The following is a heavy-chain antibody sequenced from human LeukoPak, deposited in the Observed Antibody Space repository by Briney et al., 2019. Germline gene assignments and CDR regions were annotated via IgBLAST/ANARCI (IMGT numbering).Heavy chain of an antibody. J-gene: IGHJ4*02. CDR1: GGSIRNYY. V-gene: IGHV4-4*07. Sequence: SETLSLTCTVSGGSIRNYYWSWIRQPAGMGLEWIGRIYASGSTNYNPSLKSRVTMSVDTSNNQFSLDLSSVTAADTAVYYCARTSARGAQFDYWGQGTLVTVSS. CDR3: ARTSARGAQFDY. D-gene: IGHD3-10*01. CDR2: IYASGST.